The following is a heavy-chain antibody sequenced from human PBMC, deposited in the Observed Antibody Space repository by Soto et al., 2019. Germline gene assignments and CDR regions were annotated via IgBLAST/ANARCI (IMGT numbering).Heavy chain of an antibody. J-gene: IGHJ3*02. CDR1: GFTFSSYG. V-gene: IGHV3-30*18. Sequence: QVQLVQSGGGVVQPGRSLRLSCTASGFTFSSYGMHWVRQAPGKGLEWVAVISYDVSNKYYADSVKGRFTISRDNSKNTLYLQKNSLRAEDTAVYYCAKDRAKRTMIVSAFDIWGQGTMVTVSS. D-gene: IGHD3-22*01. CDR3: AKDRAKRTMIVSAFDI. CDR2: ISYDVSNK.